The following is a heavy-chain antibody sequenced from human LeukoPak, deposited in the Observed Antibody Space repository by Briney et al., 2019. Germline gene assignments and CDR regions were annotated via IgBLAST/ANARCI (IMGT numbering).Heavy chain of an antibody. CDR1: GFTFSNYV. J-gene: IGHJ3*02. D-gene: IGHD6-19*01. CDR3: ASGYSSGWYDAFDI. Sequence: GGSLRLSCAASGFTFSNYVMSWVRQAPGKGLKWVSYINHNGEMIFYPDFVKGRFTISRDNAKNSLYLQMNSLRDEDTAVYYCASGYSSGWYDAFDIWGQETMVTVSS. CDR2: INHNGEMI. V-gene: IGHV3-48*02.